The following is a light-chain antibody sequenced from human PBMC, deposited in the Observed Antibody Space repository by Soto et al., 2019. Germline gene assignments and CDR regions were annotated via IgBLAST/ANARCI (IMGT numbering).Light chain of an antibody. CDR2: GAS. CDR1: QDVSTN. J-gene: IGKJ2*01. Sequence: ETVMTQSPDTLSVSPGESATLSCRASQDVSTNLAWFHHKPGQTPRLVLYGASTRATDIPPRFSGSGSGTEFTLAIDSLQSEDFAVYYCPQYAFWPYTFGQGTKVDIK. CDR3: PQYAFWPYT. V-gene: IGKV3-15*01.